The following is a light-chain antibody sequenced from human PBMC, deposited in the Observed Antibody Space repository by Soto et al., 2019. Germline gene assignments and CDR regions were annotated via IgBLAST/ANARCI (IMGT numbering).Light chain of an antibody. CDR3: QQCSSWPRT. J-gene: IGKJ2*01. V-gene: IGKV3-11*01. CDR1: QSVSSN. Sequence: EIVLTQSPATLSLSPGERATLSCRASQSVSSNLAWYQQKPGQAPRLLIYDASNRATGIPARFSGSGSGTDFTLTISSLEPEDFAVYYCQQCSSWPRTFGEGTKLEIK. CDR2: DAS.